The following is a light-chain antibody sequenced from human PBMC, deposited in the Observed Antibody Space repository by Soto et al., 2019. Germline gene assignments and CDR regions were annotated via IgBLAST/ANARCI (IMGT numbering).Light chain of an antibody. CDR3: QQRSNWPPIT. CDR1: QSVRSY. Sequence: EIVLTQSPATLSLSPGERATLSCRASQSVRSYLAWYQQQPGQAPRLLIYDASNRATGSPARFSGSGSGTDFTLTIISLEPEDFAVDYCQQRSNWPPITFGQGTRLEIK. CDR2: DAS. V-gene: IGKV3-11*01. J-gene: IGKJ5*01.